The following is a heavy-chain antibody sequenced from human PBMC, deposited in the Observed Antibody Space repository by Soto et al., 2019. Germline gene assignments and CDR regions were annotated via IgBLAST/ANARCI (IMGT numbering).Heavy chain of an antibody. D-gene: IGHD6-13*01. V-gene: IGHV1-69*06. Sequence: QVQLVQSGAEAKKPGSSGKASCKPSVGTFSSYAISGVQQAPGQGFEWRGGIFPLFRTTNYAQKFQGRVTITADTSTYTVYMELSGLRSGDTAVYYCARGGYSSTWSNLLDRSGLDVWGQGTTVTVSS. CDR2: IFPLFRTT. J-gene: IGHJ6*02. CDR3: ARGGYSSTWSNLLDRSGLDV. CDR1: VGTFSSYA.